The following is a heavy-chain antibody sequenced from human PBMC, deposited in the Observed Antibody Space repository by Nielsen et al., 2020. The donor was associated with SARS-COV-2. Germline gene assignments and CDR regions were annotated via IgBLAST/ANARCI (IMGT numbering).Heavy chain of an antibody. D-gene: IGHD2-21*02. CDR3: AREATYCGGDCYTYGMDV. Sequence: SETLSLTCTVSGGSISSGGYYWSWIRQHPGKGLEWIGYIYYSGSTYYNPSLKSRVTISVDTSKNQFSLKLSSVTAADTAVYYCAREATYCGGDCYTYGMDVWGQGTTVTVS. V-gene: IGHV4-31*03. CDR1: GGSISSGGYY. J-gene: IGHJ6*02. CDR2: IYYSGST.